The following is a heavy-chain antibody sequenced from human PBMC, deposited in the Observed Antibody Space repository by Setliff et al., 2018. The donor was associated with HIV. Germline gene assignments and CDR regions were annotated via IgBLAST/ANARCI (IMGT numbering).Heavy chain of an antibody. D-gene: IGHD3-16*01. CDR2: IYYHGST. Sequence: SETLSLTCTVSGGSISSTNYFWGWIRQPPGKGLEWIGTIYYHGSTYYNPSLKSRVTISIDTSKNQFSLQLTSATAADTAVYYCVNPSGAMGDFDSWGQGTLVTVSS. J-gene: IGHJ4*02. CDR1: GGSISSTNYF. V-gene: IGHV4-39*01. CDR3: VNPSGAMGDFDS.